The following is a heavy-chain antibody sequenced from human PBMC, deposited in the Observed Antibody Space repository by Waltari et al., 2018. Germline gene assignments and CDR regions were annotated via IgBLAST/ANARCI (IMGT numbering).Heavy chain of an antibody. CDR3: ARVGGNSNFDY. J-gene: IGHJ4*02. V-gene: IGHV4-39*07. CDR2: IYYSGST. D-gene: IGHD2-21*02. Sequence: QLQLQESGPGLVKPSETLSLTCTVPGGSNSSSSYYWGWIRQPPGKGLEWIGSIYYSGSTYYNPSLKSRVTISVDTSKNQFSLKLSSVTAADTAVYYCARVGGNSNFDYWGQGTLVTVSS. CDR1: GGSNSSSSYY.